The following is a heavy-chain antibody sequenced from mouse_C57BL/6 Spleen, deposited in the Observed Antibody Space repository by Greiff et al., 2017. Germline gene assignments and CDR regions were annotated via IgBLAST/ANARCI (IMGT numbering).Heavy chain of an antibody. V-gene: IGHV1-80*01. D-gene: IGHD1-1*01. CDR3: ARRANYGGYAMDY. J-gene: IGHJ4*01. CDR2: IYAGDGDT. CDR1: GYAFSSYW. Sequence: VQLQQSGAELVKPGASVKISCKASGYAFSSYWMNWVQQRPGKGLEWIGQIYAGDGDTNYNGKFKGKATLTADKSSSTAYMQLSSLTSEDSAVYFCARRANYGGYAMDYWGQGTSVTVSS.